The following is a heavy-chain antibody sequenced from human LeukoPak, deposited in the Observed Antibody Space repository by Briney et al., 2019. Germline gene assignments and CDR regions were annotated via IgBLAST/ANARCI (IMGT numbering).Heavy chain of an antibody. CDR2: ISSSSSTI. CDR1: GFTFSSYS. CDR3: ARAAAYYDFWSGYLLIRGGYYYYMDV. J-gene: IGHJ6*03. D-gene: IGHD3-3*01. Sequence: PGGSLRLSCAASGFTFSSYSLNWVRQAPGKGLEWVSYISSSSSTIYYADSVKGRFTISRDNAKNSLYLQMNSLRAEDAAVYYCARAAAYYDFWSGYLLIRGGYYYYMDVWGKGTTVTVSS. V-gene: IGHV3-48*01.